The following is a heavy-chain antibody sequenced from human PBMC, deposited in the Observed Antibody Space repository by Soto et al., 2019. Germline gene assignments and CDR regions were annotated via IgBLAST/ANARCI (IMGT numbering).Heavy chain of an antibody. V-gene: IGHV3-33*01. CDR3: ARDRKGGYVDY. CDR1: GFTFSSYG. CDR2: IWYDGSNK. Sequence: QVQLVESGGGVVQPGRSLRLSCAASGFTFSSYGMHWVRQAPGKGLEWVAVIWYDGSNKYYADSVKGRFTISRDNSKNTLYLQMNSLRAEDTAVYYCARDRKGGYVDYWCQGTLVTVSS. J-gene: IGHJ4*02.